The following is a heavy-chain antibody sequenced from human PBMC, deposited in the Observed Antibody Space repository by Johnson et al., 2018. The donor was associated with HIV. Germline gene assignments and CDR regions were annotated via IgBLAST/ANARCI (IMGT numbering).Heavy chain of an antibody. CDR2: ISHDGYNE. CDR3: ARVVGYKYGSAGDNDAFDI. V-gene: IGHV3-20*04. Sequence: VQLVESGGGVVRPGGSLRLSCAASGFTFDDYGMSWVRQAPGKGLEWVAVISHDGYNEDYADSVKGRFTISRDNAKNSLYLQMNSLRAEDTALYYCARVVGYKYGSAGDNDAFDIWGQGTMVTVSS. J-gene: IGHJ3*02. CDR1: GFTFDDYG. D-gene: IGHD5-18*01.